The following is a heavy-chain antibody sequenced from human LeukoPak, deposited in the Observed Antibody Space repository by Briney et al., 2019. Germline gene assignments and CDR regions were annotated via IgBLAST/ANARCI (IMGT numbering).Heavy chain of an antibody. CDR3: ARSDRMGRYDSSGYYFDY. CDR1: GDSISSYY. CDR2: IYYSGST. V-gene: IGHV4-59*08. J-gene: IGHJ4*02. Sequence: SETLSLTCTVSGDSISSYYWSWIRQPPGKGLEWIGHIYYSGSTNYNPSLKSRVTISVDTSKNQFSLKLSSVTAADTAVYYCARSDRMGRYDSSGYYFDYWGQGTLVTVSS. D-gene: IGHD3-22*01.